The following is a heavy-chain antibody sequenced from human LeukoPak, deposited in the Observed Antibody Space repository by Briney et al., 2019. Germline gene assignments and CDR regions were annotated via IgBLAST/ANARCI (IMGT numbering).Heavy chain of an antibody. CDR1: GFTVSSNY. J-gene: IGHJ6*02. D-gene: IGHD2-2*01. CDR3: ARHGTSCCRGPKYYGMDV. Sequence: GGPLRLSCAASGFTVSSNYMSWVRQAPGKGLEWVSVIYSGGSTYYADSVKGRFTISRDNSKNTLYLQMNSLRAEDTAVYYCARHGTSCCRGPKYYGMDVWGQGTTVTVSS. V-gene: IGHV3-53*01. CDR2: IYSGGST.